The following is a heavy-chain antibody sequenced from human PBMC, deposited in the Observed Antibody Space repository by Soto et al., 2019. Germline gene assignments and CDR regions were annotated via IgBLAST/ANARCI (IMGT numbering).Heavy chain of an antibody. J-gene: IGHJ4*02. Sequence: PSETLSLTCTVSDGSISSGGYYWSWIRQHPGKGLEWIGYIYYSGSTYYNPSLKSRVTISKDTSKNQVVLTMTNMDPVDTATYYCARTRAGYSGYQAFDYWGQGTLVTVS. CDR1: DGSISSGGYY. D-gene: IGHD5-12*01. CDR3: ARTRAGYSGYQAFDY. V-gene: IGHV4-31*08. CDR2: IYYSGST.